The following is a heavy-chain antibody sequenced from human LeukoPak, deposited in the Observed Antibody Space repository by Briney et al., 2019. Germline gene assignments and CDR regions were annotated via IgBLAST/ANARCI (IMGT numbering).Heavy chain of an antibody. Sequence: ASVKVSCKASGYTFTGYYLHWVRQAPGQGLEWMGWISPNSGGTNYAQKFQGRVTMTRDTSISTAYMELSRLRSDDPAVYYCARVLYGGDFNVYDGFHIWGQGTMVTV. CDR1: GYTFTGYY. CDR2: ISPNSGGT. D-gene: IGHD2-21*02. V-gene: IGHV1-2*02. J-gene: IGHJ3*02. CDR3: ARVLYGGDFNVYDGFHI.